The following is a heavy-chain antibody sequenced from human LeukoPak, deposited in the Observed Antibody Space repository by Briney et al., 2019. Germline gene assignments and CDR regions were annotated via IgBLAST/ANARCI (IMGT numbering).Heavy chain of an antibody. Sequence: PSETLSLTCTHPGGSISNDYWSWVRQSPEKGLEWIGYIHDSGSTNYNPSLKSRVTISVDTSKNQFSLKLSSVTAADTAVYYCARLDAAAGRYLQFFYWGQGTLVTVSS. V-gene: IGHV4-59*08. CDR3: ARLDAAAGRYLQFFY. J-gene: IGHJ4*02. CDR2: IHDSGST. CDR1: GGSISNDY. D-gene: IGHD5-24*01.